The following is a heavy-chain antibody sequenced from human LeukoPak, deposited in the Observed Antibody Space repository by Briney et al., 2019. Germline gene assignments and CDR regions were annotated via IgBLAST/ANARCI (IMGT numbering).Heavy chain of an antibody. CDR3: ARGGDILTGYWYYFDY. CDR2: IYSGGST. J-gene: IGHJ4*02. CDR1: GFTVSSNY. Sequence: PGGSLRLSCAASGFTVSSNYMSWVRQAPGKGLEWVSVIYSGGSTYYADSVKGRFTISRDNSKNTLYLQMNSLRAEDTAVYYCARGGDILTGYWYYFDYWGQGTLVTVSS. V-gene: IGHV3-53*01. D-gene: IGHD3-9*01.